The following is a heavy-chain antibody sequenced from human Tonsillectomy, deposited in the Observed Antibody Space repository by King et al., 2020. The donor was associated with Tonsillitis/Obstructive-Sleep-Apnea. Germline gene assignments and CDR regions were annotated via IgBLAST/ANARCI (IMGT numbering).Heavy chain of an antibody. CDR1: GFTFTRSA. V-gene: IGHV1-58*01. J-gene: IGHJ4*02. D-gene: IGHD3-10*01. Sequence: QLVQSGPEVKKPGTSVKVSCQASGFTFTRSAVQWVRQARGQRLEWVGWIAVGSGNTNYAQKFQERVTITRDMSTSTVYMELSSLRPEDTAVYDCAAVLWFRELPWGFDYWGQGTLVTVSS. CDR3: AAVLWFRELPWGFDY. CDR2: IAVGSGNT.